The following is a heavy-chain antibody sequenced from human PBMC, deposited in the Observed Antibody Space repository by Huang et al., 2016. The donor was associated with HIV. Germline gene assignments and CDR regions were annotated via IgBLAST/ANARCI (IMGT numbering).Heavy chain of an antibody. Sequence: QIQLVQSGPEVKKPGASVKVSCKASGYTFSIYGISWVRQAPGQGPEWMGWVSAYIGYTNYSQKFPGRVTMTADTSASTAYMDLRSLTSDDTAVYYCARVPSDHFSDYWGQGTLVTVSS. CDR1: GYTFSIYG. V-gene: IGHV1-18*01. J-gene: IGHJ4*02. CDR3: ARVPSDHFSDY. CDR2: VSAYIGYT.